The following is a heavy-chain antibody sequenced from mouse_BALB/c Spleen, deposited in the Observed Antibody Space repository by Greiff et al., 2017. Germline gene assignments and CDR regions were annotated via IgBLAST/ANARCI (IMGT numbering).Heavy chain of an antibody. CDR1: GFTFSNYW. V-gene: IGHV6-6*02. CDR3: TTPTPFDY. Sequence: EVMLVESGGGLVQPGGSMKLSCVASGFTFSNYWMNWVRQSPEKGLEWVAEIRLKSNNYATHYAESVKGRFTISRDDSKSSVYLQMNNLRAEDTGIYYCTTPTPFDYWGQGTTLTVSS. J-gene: IGHJ2*01. D-gene: IGHD4-1*02. CDR2: IRLKSNNYAT.